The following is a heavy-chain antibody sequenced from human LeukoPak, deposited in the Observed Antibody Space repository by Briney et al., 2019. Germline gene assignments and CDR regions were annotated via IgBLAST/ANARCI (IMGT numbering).Heavy chain of an antibody. V-gene: IGHV1-2*02. J-gene: IGHJ3*02. D-gene: IGHD1-20*01. CDR1: GFNFNNYY. Sequence: ASVKVSCKASGFNFNNYYIHWVRQAPGQGLEWMGWINPNRGDTKFAQKFQDRVTMTRDTFTGTAYMELTRLRSDDTAVYFCARRRYNWGNGVLAFDIWGQGTMVTVSS. CDR3: ARRRYNWGNGVLAFDI. CDR2: INPNRGDT.